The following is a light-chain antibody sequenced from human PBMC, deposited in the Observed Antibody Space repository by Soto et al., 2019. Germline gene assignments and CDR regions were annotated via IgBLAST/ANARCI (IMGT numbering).Light chain of an antibody. CDR2: STN. V-gene: IGLV7-43*01. Sequence: QAVVTQEPSLTVSPGGTVTLTCASSAGAVTSAYYTNWLQQKPGQAPRALIDSTNEKHSWTPARFSGSLLGGKAALPLSAAPPEDEADYYCLLYYGGAQVLFGGGTKVTVL. CDR3: LLYYGGAQVL. J-gene: IGLJ2*01. CDR1: AGAVTSAYY.